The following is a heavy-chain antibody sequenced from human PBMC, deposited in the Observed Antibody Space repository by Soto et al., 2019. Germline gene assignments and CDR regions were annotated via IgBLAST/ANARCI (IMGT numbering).Heavy chain of an antibody. J-gene: IGHJ1*01. V-gene: IGHV1-18*01. D-gene: IGHD3-10*01. Sequence: QVELVQSGTEVKKPGASMKVSCKTSGYNFFTYALTWVRQAPGQGLEWIGWISAYNDTIKYAQKFQGRVTLTTDTTTSTAYMEMRGLKSDDTAVYYCARDMWFGELSPSQHWGQGTLVTVSS. CDR1: GYNFFTYA. CDR3: ARDMWFGELSPSQH. CDR2: ISAYNDTI.